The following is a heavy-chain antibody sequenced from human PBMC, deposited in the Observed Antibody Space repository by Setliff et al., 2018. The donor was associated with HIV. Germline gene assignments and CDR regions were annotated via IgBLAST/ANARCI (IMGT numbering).Heavy chain of an antibody. J-gene: IGHJ3*01. CDR1: GDSVTSKSYS. CDR3: ARAPPGIQNDAFDV. Sequence: SETLSLTCDVSGDSVTSKSYSWTWIRQPPGKGLEWMGYIIPSGTTYYSPSLKSRLTISVDTSKNQFSLKLTSVTAADTAVYYCARAPPGIQNDAFDVWGQGTMVTVSS. CDR2: IIPSGTT. V-gene: IGHV4-30-2*01.